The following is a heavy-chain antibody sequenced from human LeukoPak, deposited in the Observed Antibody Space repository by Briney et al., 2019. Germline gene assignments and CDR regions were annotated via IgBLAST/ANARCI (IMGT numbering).Heavy chain of an antibody. CDR1: GYRFTSHW. CDR2: IYPGDSDT. CDR3: ASPGQWLSRGFDY. J-gene: IGHJ4*02. D-gene: IGHD6-19*01. V-gene: IGHV5-51*01. Sequence: GESLKISCKGSGYRFTSHWIGWVRQMPGKGLEWMGIIYPGDSDTRYSPSFQGQVTISADKSISTAYLQWTSLKASDTAMYYCASPGQWLSRGFDYWGQGTLVTVSS.